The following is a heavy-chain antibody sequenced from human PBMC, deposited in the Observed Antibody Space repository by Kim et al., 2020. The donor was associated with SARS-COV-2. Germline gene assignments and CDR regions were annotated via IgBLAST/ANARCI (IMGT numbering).Heavy chain of an antibody. CDR1: GGSISSGGYY. V-gene: IGHV4-31*03. CDR3: ARLVDPSPAGWFDP. D-gene: IGHD3-16*02. Sequence: SETLSLTCTVSGGSISSGGYYWSWIRQHPGKGLEWIGYIYYSGSTYYNPSLKSRVTISVDTSKNQFSLKLSSVTAADTAVYYCARLVDPSPAGWFDPWGQGTLVTVSS. J-gene: IGHJ5*02. CDR2: IYYSGST.